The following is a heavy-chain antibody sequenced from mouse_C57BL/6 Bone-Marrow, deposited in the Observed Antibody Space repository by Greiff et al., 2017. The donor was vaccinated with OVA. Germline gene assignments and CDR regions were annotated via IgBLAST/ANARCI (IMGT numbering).Heavy chain of an antibody. J-gene: IGHJ4*01. CDR3: ARIYYGNYVVDYYAMDY. V-gene: IGHV2-9-1*01. CDR1: GFSLTSYA. D-gene: IGHD2-1*01. CDR2: IWTGGGT. Sequence: VQRVESGPGLVAPSQSLSITCTVSGFSLTSYAISWVRQPPGKGLEWLGVIWTGGGTNYNSALKSRLSISKDNSKSQVFLKMNSLQTDDTARYYCARIYYGNYVVDYYAMDYWGQGTSVTVSS.